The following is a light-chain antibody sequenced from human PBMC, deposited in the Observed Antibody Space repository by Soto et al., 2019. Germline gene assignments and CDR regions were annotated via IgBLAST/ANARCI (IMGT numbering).Light chain of an antibody. CDR2: DAS. V-gene: IGKV1-5*01. J-gene: IGKJ1*01. CDR3: QQYNNYPWT. Sequence: DIQMTQSPSTLSASVGDRVTITCRASQSISSWLAWYQQKPGKAPKLLIYDASSVETGVPTRFSGSRSGTEFTLTISSLQPDDFASYYCQQYNNYPWTFGQGTKVEIK. CDR1: QSISSW.